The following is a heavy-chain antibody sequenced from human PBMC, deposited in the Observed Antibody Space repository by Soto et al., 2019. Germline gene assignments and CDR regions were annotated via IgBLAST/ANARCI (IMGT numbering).Heavy chain of an antibody. Sequence: TSETLSLTCAVYGGSFSGYYWSWIRQPPGKGLEWIGEINHSGSTNYNPSLKSRVTISVDTSKNQFSLKLSSVTAADTVVYYCGRRGDIVVGVVVNVFDIWGQGTMVTVSS. CDR3: GRRGDIVVGVVVNVFDI. CDR1: GGSFSGYY. J-gene: IGHJ3*02. V-gene: IGHV4-34*01. D-gene: IGHD2-15*01. CDR2: INHSGST.